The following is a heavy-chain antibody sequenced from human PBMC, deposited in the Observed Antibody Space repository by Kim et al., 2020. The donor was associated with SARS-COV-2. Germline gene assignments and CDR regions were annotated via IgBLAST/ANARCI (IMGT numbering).Heavy chain of an antibody. CDR2: IYYSGST. D-gene: IGHD3-3*01. Sequence: SETLSLTCTVSGGSISSYYWSWIRQPPGKGLEWIGYIYYSGSTNYNPSLKSRVTISVDTSKNQFSLKLSSVTAADTAVYYCARHKSERITIFGVVIMGAFDIWGQETMVTVSS. CDR1: GGSISSYY. V-gene: IGHV4-59*08. CDR3: ARHKSERITIFGVVIMGAFDI. J-gene: IGHJ3*02.